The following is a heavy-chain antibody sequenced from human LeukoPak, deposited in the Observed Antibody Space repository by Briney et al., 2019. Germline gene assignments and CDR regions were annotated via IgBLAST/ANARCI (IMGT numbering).Heavy chain of an antibody. J-gene: IGHJ4*02. D-gene: IGHD3-3*01. CDR2: IYYSGST. CDR1: GGSISSSSYY. CDR3: ARDYFWSGYYTLDY. Sequence: SKTLSLTCTVSGGSISSSSYYWGWIRQPPGKGLEWIGSIYYSGSTYYNPSLKSRVTISVDTSKNQFSLKLSSVTAADTAVYYCARDYFWSGYYTLDYWGQGTLVTVSS. V-gene: IGHV4-39*07.